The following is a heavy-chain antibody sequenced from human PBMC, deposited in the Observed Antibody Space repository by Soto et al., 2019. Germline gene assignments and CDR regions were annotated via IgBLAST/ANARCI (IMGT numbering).Heavy chain of an antibody. J-gene: IGHJ6*02. CDR3: ARSPGYSASWGYFYYGMKI. D-gene: IGHD6-13*01. V-gene: IGHV1-18*01. CDR2: INTYHGNT. CDR1: GYTFTNYG. Sequence: QVQLVQSGAELKKPGASVKVSCKASGYTFTNYGISWVRQAPGQGLDWMGWINTYHGNTKYAQKLHGRVTMTKDTSTSTAYMELTSLRSDDTAVYYCARSPGYSASWGYFYYGMKIWGQGTTVIVSS.